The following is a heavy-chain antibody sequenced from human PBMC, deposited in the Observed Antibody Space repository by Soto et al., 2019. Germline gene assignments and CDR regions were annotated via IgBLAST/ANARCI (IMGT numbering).Heavy chain of an antibody. CDR2: ISSTSSTI. V-gene: IGHV3-48*02. CDR3: ARDGGLAGTFDY. CDR1: GFTFGSHS. J-gene: IGHJ4*02. D-gene: IGHD6-13*01. Sequence: EVYLVESGGGLVQPGGSLRLSCAASGFTFGSHSMNWVRQAPGKGLEWVSYISSTSSTIHYGDSVKGRFTISRDNAKNSLCLQMNSLRDEDTAVYFCARDGGLAGTFDYWGQGTLVTVSS.